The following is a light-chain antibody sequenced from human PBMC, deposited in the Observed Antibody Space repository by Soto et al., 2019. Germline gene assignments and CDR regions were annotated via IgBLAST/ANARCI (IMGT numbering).Light chain of an antibody. J-gene: IGKJ1*01. CDR2: AAA. CDR1: QSISGY. CDR3: QQSSSFPWT. Sequence: DIQMTQSPSSLSASVGDRVNITCRASQSISGYLNWYQQKAGRAPNLLIYAAATLQGGVPSRFSGTGSGTYFTLTISSLQPEDVASYHCQQSSSFPWTFGQGTKVEMK. V-gene: IGKV1-39*01.